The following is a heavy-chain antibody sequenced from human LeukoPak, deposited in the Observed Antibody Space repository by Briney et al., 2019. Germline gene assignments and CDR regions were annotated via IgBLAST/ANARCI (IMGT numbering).Heavy chain of an antibody. Sequence: SETLSLTCTVSGGSISSYQWSWIRQPPGKGLEWIGNIYYSGSTNYNPSLKSRVTILVDTSKNQLSLKLTSVTAADTAVYYCARAGSGWSFDYWGQGTLVTVSS. J-gene: IGHJ4*02. CDR2: IYYSGST. CDR1: GGSISSYQ. D-gene: IGHD6-19*01. V-gene: IGHV4-59*01. CDR3: ARAGSGWSFDY.